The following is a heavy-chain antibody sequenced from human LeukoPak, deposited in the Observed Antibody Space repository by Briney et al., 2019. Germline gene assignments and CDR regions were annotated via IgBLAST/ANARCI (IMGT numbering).Heavy chain of an antibody. CDR3: AKHVPVAGNFDY. V-gene: IGHV3-23*01. CDR2: ISGSGGGT. Sequence: GGSLRLSCAASGFTFSSYAMSWVRQAPGKGPEWVSAISGSGGGTYYADSVKGRFTISRDNSKNTLYLQMNSLRAADTAVYYCAKHVPVAGNFDYWGQGTLVTVSS. J-gene: IGHJ4*02. CDR1: GFTFSSYA. D-gene: IGHD2-2*01.